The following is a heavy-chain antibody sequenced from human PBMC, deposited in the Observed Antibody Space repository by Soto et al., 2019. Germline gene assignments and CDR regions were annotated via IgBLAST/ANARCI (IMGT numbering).Heavy chain of an antibody. CDR3: AKLGYYDSRGTGPHDY. CDR1: GFTFSSYA. Sequence: PGVSLRLSCAASGFTFSSYAMSWVRQAPGKGLEWVSAISGSGGSTYYADSVKGRFTISRDNSKNTLYLQMNSLRAEDTAVYYCAKLGYYDSRGTGPHDYWGQGTLLTVSS. V-gene: IGHV3-23*01. CDR2: ISGSGGST. D-gene: IGHD3-22*01. J-gene: IGHJ4*02.